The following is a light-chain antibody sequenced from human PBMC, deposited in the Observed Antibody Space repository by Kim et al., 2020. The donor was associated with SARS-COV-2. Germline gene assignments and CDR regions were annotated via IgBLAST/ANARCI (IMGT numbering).Light chain of an antibody. V-gene: IGKV3-15*01. J-gene: IGKJ4*01. Sequence: VSTGERATLACRASQSVSSNLAWYQQKPGQAPRLLIYGASTRATGIPARFSGSGSGTEFTLTISSLQSEDFAVYNCQQYSNWPLTFGGGTKVDIK. CDR3: QQYSNWPLT. CDR2: GAS. CDR1: QSVSSN.